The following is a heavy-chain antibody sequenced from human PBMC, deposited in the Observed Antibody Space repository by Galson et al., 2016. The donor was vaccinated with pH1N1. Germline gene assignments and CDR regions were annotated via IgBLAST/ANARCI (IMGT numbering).Heavy chain of an antibody. V-gene: IGHV3-7*01. CDR3: VRDALDYYDTSGFYFDL. CDR1: GFSVSDNY. Sequence: SLRLSCAASGFSVSDNYMSWVRQAPGKGLEWVASIIQEGSEKYYVDSVKGRFTISRDNAKNSLFLQMNSLRVEDTAVYYCVRDALDYYDTSGFYFDLWGQGTRVTVSS. J-gene: IGHJ4*02. D-gene: IGHD3-22*01. CDR2: IIQEGSEK.